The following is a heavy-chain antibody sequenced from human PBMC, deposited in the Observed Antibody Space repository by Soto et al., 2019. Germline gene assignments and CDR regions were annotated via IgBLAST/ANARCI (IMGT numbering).Heavy chain of an antibody. CDR2: IYSGGST. CDR1: GFTVGSNY. Sequence: EVQLVESGGGLVQPGGSLRLSCAASGFTVGSNYMSWVRQAPGKGLEWVSVIYSGGSTYYADSVKGRFTISRDNSKNTLYLQMNSLRAEDTAVYYCASNTGHYYYYMDVWGKGTTVTVSS. J-gene: IGHJ6*03. D-gene: IGHD5-18*01. V-gene: IGHV3-66*01. CDR3: ASNTGHYYYYMDV.